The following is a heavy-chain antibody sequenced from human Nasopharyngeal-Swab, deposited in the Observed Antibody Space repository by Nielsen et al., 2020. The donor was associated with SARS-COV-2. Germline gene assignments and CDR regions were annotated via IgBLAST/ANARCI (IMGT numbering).Heavy chain of an antibody. Sequence: RQAPGKGLEWIGYIYHSGSTYYNPSLKSRVTISVGRSKNQFSLKLSSVTAADTAVYYCARVGGDYYYYYYMDVWGKGTTVTVSS. V-gene: IGHV4-30-2*01. CDR2: IYHSGST. D-gene: IGHD1-26*01. CDR3: ARVGGDYYYYYYMDV. J-gene: IGHJ6*03.